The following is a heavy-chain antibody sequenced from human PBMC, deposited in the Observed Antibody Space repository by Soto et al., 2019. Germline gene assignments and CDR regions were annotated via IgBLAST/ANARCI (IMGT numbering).Heavy chain of an antibody. D-gene: IGHD3-10*01. V-gene: IGHV4-34*01. J-gene: IGHJ6*02. Sequence: SETLSLTCAVYGGSFSGYYWSWIRQPPGKGLEWIGEINHSGSTNYNPSLKSRVTISVDTSKNQFSLKLSSVTAADTAVYYCARERLSYYGSGNYYYGMDVWGQGTTVT. CDR3: ARERLSYYGSGNYYYGMDV. CDR1: GGSFSGYY. CDR2: INHSGST.